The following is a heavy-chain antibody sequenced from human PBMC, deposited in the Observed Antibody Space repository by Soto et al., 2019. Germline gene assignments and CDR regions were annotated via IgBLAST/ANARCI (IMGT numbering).Heavy chain of an antibody. CDR1: GYTFTSYG. CDR2: ISAYNGNT. CDR3: ARLSLKYYDCWSGPTYYYYGMDV. V-gene: IGHV1-18*01. Sequence: QVQLVQSGAEVKKPGASVKVSCKASGYTFTSYGISWVRQAPGQGLEWMGWISAYNGNTNYAQKLQGRVTMTTDSSTSTAYMELRSLRSDDTAVYYCARLSLKYYDCWSGPTYYYYGMDVWGQGTTVTVSS. J-gene: IGHJ6*02. D-gene: IGHD3-3*01.